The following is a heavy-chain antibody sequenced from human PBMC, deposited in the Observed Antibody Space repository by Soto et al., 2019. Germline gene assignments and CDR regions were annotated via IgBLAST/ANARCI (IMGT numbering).Heavy chain of an antibody. Sequence: ASVKVSCKAGGYTFSDYYMHWVRQAPGQGLEWMGWINPNSGGTNYAQKFQGRVTMTRDTSISTAYMELSRLRSDDTAVYYCARGGCSGGSCYNEPWGQGTLVTVSS. CDR1: GYTFSDYY. CDR2: INPNSGGT. J-gene: IGHJ5*02. D-gene: IGHD2-15*01. V-gene: IGHV1-2*02. CDR3: ARGGCSGGSCYNEP.